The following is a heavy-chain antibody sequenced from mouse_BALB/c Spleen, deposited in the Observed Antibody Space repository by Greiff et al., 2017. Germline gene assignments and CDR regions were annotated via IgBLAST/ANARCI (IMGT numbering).Heavy chain of an antibody. CDR3: ARDGYYGSSAWFAY. V-gene: IGHV2-9*02. J-gene: IGHJ3*01. Sequence: VQLVESGPGLVAPSQSLSITCTVSGFSLTSYGVHWVRQPPGKGLGWLGVIWAGGSTNYNSALMSRLSISKDNSKSQVFLKMNSLQTDDTAMYYCARDGYYGSSAWFAYWGQGTLVTVSA. CDR2: IWAGGST. D-gene: IGHD1-1*01. CDR1: GFSLTSYG.